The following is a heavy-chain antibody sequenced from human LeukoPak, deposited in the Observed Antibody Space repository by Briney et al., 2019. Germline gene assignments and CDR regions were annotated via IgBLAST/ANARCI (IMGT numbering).Heavy chain of an antibody. CDR1: GYSFTKYW. CDR2: IYPGDSDT. CDR3: ARQIWSGYYGDY. D-gene: IGHD3-3*01. Sequence: GESLKISCKGSGYSFTKYWIAWVCQMPGKGLEWMGIIYPGDSDTRYSPSFQGQVTISADKSTSTAYLQWSSLKAADTAIYYCARQIWSGYYGDYWGQGTLVTVSS. V-gene: IGHV5-51*01. J-gene: IGHJ4*02.